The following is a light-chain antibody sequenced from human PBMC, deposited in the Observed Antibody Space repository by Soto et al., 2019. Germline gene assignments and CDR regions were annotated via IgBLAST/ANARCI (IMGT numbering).Light chain of an antibody. CDR2: GAS. V-gene: IGKV3-15*01. CDR1: QSVRSN. J-gene: IGKJ4*01. Sequence: EIVMTQSPATLSVSPGERATLFCRASQSVRSNFLAWYQQKPGQAPSLLIYGASIRATGIPARFSGSGSGTEFTLTINSLQSEDFAVYYCQQHSAWPFTFGGGTKVEIK. CDR3: QQHSAWPFT.